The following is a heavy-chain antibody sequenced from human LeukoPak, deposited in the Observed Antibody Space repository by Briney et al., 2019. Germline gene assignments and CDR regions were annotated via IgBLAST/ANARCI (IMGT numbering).Heavy chain of an antibody. V-gene: IGHV4-39*07. CDR1: GGSISSSSYY. CDR2: IYYSGST. J-gene: IGHJ5*02. Sequence: SETLSLTCTVSGGSISSSSYYWVWIRQPPGKGLEWIGSIYYSGSTYYNPSLKSRVTISVDTSKNQFSLKLSSVTAADTAVYYCARGLYDSSGYYYLGPLPDWFDPWGQGTLVTVSS. D-gene: IGHD3-22*01. CDR3: ARGLYDSSGYYYLGPLPDWFDP.